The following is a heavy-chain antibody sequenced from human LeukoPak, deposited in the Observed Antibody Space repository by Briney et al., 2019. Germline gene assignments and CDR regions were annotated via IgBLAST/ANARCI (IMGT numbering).Heavy chain of an antibody. CDR3: AREDGDTEGWFDP. D-gene: IGHD4-17*01. V-gene: IGHV1-2*02. CDR1: GYTFTGYY. CDR2: INPNSGGT. Sequence: GASVKVSCKASGYTFTGYYMHWVRQAPGQGLEWMGWINPNSGGTNYAQKFQGRVTMTRDTSISTAYMELSRLRSDDTAVYYCAREDGDTEGWFDPWGQGTLVTVSS. J-gene: IGHJ5*02.